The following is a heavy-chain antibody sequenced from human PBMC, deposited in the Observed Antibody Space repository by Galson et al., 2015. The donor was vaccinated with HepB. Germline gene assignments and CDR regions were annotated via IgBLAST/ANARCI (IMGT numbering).Heavy chain of an antibody. V-gene: IGHV3-30*04. CDR3: ARGPTVITFANY. CDR2: ISNDGGNE. CDR1: GFTFSSYA. J-gene: IGHJ4*02. D-gene: IGHD4-23*01. Sequence: SLRLSCAASGFTFSSYAMHWVRQAPGKGLEWVAVISNDGGNEYYADSVKGRFTISRENSKNTLYLQMNSLSAEDTALYYCARGPTVITFANYWGQGTLVTVSS.